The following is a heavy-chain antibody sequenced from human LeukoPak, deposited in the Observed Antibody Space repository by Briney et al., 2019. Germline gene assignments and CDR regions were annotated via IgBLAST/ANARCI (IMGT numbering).Heavy chain of an antibody. J-gene: IGHJ4*02. CDR2: INHSGST. CDR1: GGSFSGYY. CDR3: ARAAPYHDY. V-gene: IGHV4-34*01. Sequence: SETLSLTCAVYGGSFSGYYWSWIRQPPGKGLEWIGEINHSGSTNYNPSLKSRVTISVDTSKNQFSLKLSSVTAADTAVYYCARAAPYHDYWGQGTLVIVSS. D-gene: IGHD6-6*01.